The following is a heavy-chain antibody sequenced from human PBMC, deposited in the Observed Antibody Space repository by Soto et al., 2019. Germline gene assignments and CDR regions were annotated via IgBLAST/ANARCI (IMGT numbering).Heavy chain of an antibody. Sequence: SETLSLTSTVSGGSISRYYWSWIRQPPGKGLEWIGYMYNTGSTVYNPPFKSRVTISVDTSKNQFSLKLNFVTAADTSVYYCARDLLGYCGTDCDPLDVWCQGTTVTVSS. CDR1: GGSISRYY. J-gene: IGHJ6*02. V-gene: IGHV4-59*01. CDR3: ARDLLGYCGTDCDPLDV. CDR2: MYNTGST. D-gene: IGHD2-21*02.